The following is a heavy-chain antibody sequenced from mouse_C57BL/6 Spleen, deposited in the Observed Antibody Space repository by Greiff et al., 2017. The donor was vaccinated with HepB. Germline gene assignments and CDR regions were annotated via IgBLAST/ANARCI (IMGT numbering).Heavy chain of an antibody. CDR2: INYDGSST. Sequence: EVQLVESEGGLVQPGSSMKLSCTASGFTFSDYYMAWVRQVPEKGLEWVANINYDGSSTYYLDSLKSRFIISRDNAKNILYLQMSSLKSEDTATYYCARDGGIYDGYLRFAYWGQGTLVTVSA. J-gene: IGHJ3*01. V-gene: IGHV5-16*01. D-gene: IGHD2-3*01. CDR3: ARDGGIYDGYLRFAY. CDR1: GFTFSDYY.